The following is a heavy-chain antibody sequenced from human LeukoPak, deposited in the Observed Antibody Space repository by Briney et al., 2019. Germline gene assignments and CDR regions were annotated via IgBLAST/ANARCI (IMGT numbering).Heavy chain of an antibody. CDR1: GFTFSNYW. Sequence: GGSLRLSCASSGFTFSNYWMHWVRQAPGKGLVWVSRIKSDGSSTSYADSVKGRFTISRDNSRNTLYLQMNSLRAEDTAVYYCAKDAAGPEYWGQGTLVTVSS. CDR2: IKSDGSST. D-gene: IGHD6-13*01. CDR3: AKDAAGPEY. V-gene: IGHV3-74*01. J-gene: IGHJ4*02.